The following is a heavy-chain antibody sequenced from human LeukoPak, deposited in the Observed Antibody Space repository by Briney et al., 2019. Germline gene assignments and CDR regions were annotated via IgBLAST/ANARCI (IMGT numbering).Heavy chain of an antibody. D-gene: IGHD6-13*01. J-gene: IGHJ4*02. Sequence: PSGTLCLTCAVSGGSISSSNWWSWVRQPPGKGLEWIGEIYHSGSTNYNPSLKSRVTISVDKSKNQFSLKLSSVTAADTAVYYCARSRDVSAAAGLIDYWGQGTLVTVSS. CDR3: ARSRDVSAAAGLIDY. V-gene: IGHV4-4*02. CDR2: IYHSGST. CDR1: GGSISSSNW.